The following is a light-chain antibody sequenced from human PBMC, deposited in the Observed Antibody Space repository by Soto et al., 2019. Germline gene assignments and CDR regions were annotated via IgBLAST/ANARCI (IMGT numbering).Light chain of an antibody. CDR1: QSISSW. Sequence: DIQMTQSPSTLSASVGDRVTITCRASQSISSWSASYQQKPGKAPTLLIYDASSLESGVPSRFSGSGSGTEFTLTISSLQPDDFATYYCQQYNSYSYTFGQGTKLEIK. J-gene: IGKJ2*01. V-gene: IGKV1-5*01. CDR2: DAS. CDR3: QQYNSYSYT.